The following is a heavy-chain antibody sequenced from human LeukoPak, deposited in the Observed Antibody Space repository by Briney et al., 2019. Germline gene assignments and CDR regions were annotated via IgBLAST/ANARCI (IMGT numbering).Heavy chain of an antibody. CDR2: INPNCGTT. Sequence: ASVKVSCKASGYTFTGYYMHWVRQAPGQGLEWMGWINPNCGTTNYAQKFQGRVTMTRDTSISTAYMELSRVRSEDPAVYYCARAPIAARPAPSDYWGQGTLVTVSS. D-gene: IGHD6-6*01. CDR3: ARAPIAARPAPSDY. V-gene: IGHV1-2*02. J-gene: IGHJ4*02. CDR1: GYTFTGYY.